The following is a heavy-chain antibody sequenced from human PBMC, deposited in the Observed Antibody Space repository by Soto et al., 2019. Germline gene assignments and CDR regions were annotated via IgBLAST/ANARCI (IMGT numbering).Heavy chain of an antibody. J-gene: IGHJ4*02. Sequence: QVQLQESGPGLVKPSQTLSLTCTVSGGSINSGLYYWSWIRQYPGKRLEWIWYIYSRGNTYYNPSLKCRLTIVVDTSKKQSSLRLSSVTAADTAVDYGGRARSGSYFVLEYWGQGSLVTVSS. CDR2: IYSRGNT. CDR3: GRARSGSYFVLEY. V-gene: IGHV4-31*03. D-gene: IGHD3-10*01. CDR1: GGSINSGLYY.